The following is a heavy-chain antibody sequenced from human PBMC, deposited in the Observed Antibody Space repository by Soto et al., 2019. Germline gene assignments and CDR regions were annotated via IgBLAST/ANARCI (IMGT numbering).Heavy chain of an antibody. V-gene: IGHV1-69*01. CDR2: IIPIYGTA. J-gene: IGHJ5*02. CDR3: ARVGQQLAYNWFDP. CDR1: GGTFSSYA. D-gene: IGHD6-13*01. Sequence: QVQLVQSGAEVKKPGSSVKVSCKASGGTFSSYAISWVRQAPGQWLELMGGIIPIYGTAHYAQKFQGRVTITAEESTSSAYMELSSLRSEDTAVYYCARVGQQLAYNWFDPRGQGTLVTVSS.